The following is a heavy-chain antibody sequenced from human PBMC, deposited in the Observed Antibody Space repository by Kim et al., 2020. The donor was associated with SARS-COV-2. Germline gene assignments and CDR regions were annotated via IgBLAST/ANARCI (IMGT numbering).Heavy chain of an antibody. CDR2: IYYSGST. CDR3: ARDGGGYCSGGSCYYGMDV. CDR1: GGSISSYY. V-gene: IGHV4-59*01. D-gene: IGHD2-15*01. Sequence: SETLSLTCTVSGGSISSYYWSWIRQPPGKGLEWIGYIYYSGSTNYNPSLKSRVTISVDTSKNQFSLKLSSVTAADTAVYYCARDGGGYCSGGSCYYGMDVWGQGTTVTVSS. J-gene: IGHJ6*02.